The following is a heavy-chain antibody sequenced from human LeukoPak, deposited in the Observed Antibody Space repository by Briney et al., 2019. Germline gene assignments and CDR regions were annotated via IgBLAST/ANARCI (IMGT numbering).Heavy chain of an antibody. J-gene: IGHJ4*02. Sequence: PLETLSLTCTVSGDSIDSYYWSWIRQPPGVGLQWIGYVFYSGPTNYDASLKSRVAISVDRSKNQFSLKLTSVSAADTAVYYCAGRSARYFDSWGQGTPVTVSS. CDR3: AGRSARYFDS. CDR1: GDSIDSYY. V-gene: IGHV4-59*01. CDR2: VFYSGPT. D-gene: IGHD1-26*01.